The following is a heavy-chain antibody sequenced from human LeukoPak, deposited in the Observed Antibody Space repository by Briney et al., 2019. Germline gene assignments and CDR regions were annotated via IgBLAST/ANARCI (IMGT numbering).Heavy chain of an antibody. CDR3: ARDEYNWNVDAFDI. CDR1: GFTVSSNY. V-gene: IGHV3-66*01. D-gene: IGHD1-20*01. Sequence: GGSLRLSCAASGFTVSSNYMSWVRQAPGKWLEWVSIIYSGGSTYYADSVKGRFTISRDSSKNTLYLQMNSLRAEDTAVYYCARDEYNWNVDAFDIWGQGTVVTVSS. CDR2: IYSGGST. J-gene: IGHJ3*02.